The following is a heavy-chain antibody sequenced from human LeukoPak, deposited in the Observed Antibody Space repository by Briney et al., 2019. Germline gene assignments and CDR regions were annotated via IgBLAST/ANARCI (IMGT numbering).Heavy chain of an antibody. CDR2: IYYSGST. CDR1: GGSISSSNYY. Sequence: SETLSLTCVVSGGSISSSNYYWGWIRQPPGKGLEWIGNIYYSGSTYYNPSLKSRVTISVDTSKNDFSLKLSSVTAADTALYYCARLKLGYSSTQPFDYWGQGTLVTVSS. J-gene: IGHJ4*02. CDR3: ARLKLGYSSTQPFDY. D-gene: IGHD6-13*01. V-gene: IGHV4-39*02.